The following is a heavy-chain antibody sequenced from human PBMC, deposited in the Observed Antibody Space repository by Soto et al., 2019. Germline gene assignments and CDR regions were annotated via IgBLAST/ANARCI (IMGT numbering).Heavy chain of an antibody. V-gene: IGHV1-69*01. CDR3: PRDLHYGDYWGGWFDP. J-gene: IGHJ5*02. Sequence: QVQLVQAGAEVKKPGSSVKVSCKASGGTFSSYAISWVRQAPGQGLEWMGGIIPILGTANYAQKFQGRVTITADESTSTAYMELSSLRSEDTAVYYCPRDLHYGDYWGGWFDPWGQGTLVTVSS. CDR2: IIPILGTA. D-gene: IGHD4-17*01. CDR1: GGTFSSYA.